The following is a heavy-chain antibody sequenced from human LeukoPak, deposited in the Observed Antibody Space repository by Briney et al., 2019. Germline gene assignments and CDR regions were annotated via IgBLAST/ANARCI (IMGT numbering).Heavy chain of an antibody. CDR3: AKDQYSSSWYFDY. CDR2: ISGSGGST. Sequence: GGSLRLSCAASGFTFSSYAMSWVRQAPGKGLEWVSAISGSGGSTYYADSVKGRFTISRDNSKNTLYLQMNSLRAENTAVYYCAKDQYSSSWYFDYWGQGTLVTVSS. CDR1: GFTFSSYA. J-gene: IGHJ4*02. D-gene: IGHD6-13*01. V-gene: IGHV3-23*01.